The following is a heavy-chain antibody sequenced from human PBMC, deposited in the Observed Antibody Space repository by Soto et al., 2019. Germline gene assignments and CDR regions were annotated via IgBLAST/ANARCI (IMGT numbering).Heavy chain of an antibody. CDR1: GFTFSSYS. CDR2: ISSSSSYI. CDR3: ARDIVYSSGYSITFDY. V-gene: IGHV3-21*01. Sequence: GGSLRLSCAASGFTFSSYSMNWVRQAPGKGLEWFSSISSSSSYIYYADSVKGRFTISRDNAKNSLYLQMNSLRAEDTAVYYCARDIVYSSGYSITFDYWGQGTLVPVSA. J-gene: IGHJ4*02. D-gene: IGHD3-22*01.